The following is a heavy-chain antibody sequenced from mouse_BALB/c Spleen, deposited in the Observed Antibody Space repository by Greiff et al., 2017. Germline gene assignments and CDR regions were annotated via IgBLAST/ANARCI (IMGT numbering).Heavy chain of an antibody. CDR1: GYSITSGYY. D-gene: IGHD1-1*01. CDR3: ARAPEIITVYFDY. Sequence: DVQLQESGPGLVKPSQSLSLTCSVTGYSITSGYYWNWIRQFPGNKLEWMGYISYDGSNNYNPSLKNRISITRDTSKNQFFLKLNSVTTEDTATYYCARAPEIITVYFDYWGQGTTLTVSS. CDR2: ISYDGSN. V-gene: IGHV3-6*02. J-gene: IGHJ2*01.